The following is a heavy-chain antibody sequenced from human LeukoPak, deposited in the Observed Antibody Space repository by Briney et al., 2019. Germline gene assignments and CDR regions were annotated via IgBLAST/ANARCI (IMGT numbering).Heavy chain of an antibody. J-gene: IGHJ6*02. V-gene: IGHV4-39*01. D-gene: IGHD6-13*01. CDR3: ARNCQQLVQSRYYYYGMDV. CDR1: GGSISSSSYY. Sequence: PSETLSLTCTVSGGSISSSSYYWGWIRQPPGKGLEWIGSIYYSGSTYYNPSLKSRVTISVDTSKNQFSLKLSSVTAADTAVYYCARNCQQLVQSRYYYYGMDVWGQGTTVTASS. CDR2: IYYSGST.